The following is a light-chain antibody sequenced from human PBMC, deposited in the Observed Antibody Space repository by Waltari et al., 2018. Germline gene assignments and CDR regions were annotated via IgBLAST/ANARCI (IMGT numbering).Light chain of an antibody. V-gene: IGLV2-14*03. Sequence: QSALTQPASVSGSPGQSTPIPSPGTTRHVGGYKSVSGPPHHPAPPPQPLLHDAQHHPGKAPKLMLYDVRKRPSGVSNRFSGSKSGNTASLTISGLQSEDEADYYCTSYTSSSSSAYVVFGGGTKLTVL. CDR3: TSYTSSSSSAYVV. CDR2: DVR. J-gene: IGLJ2*01. CDR1: TRHVGGYKS.